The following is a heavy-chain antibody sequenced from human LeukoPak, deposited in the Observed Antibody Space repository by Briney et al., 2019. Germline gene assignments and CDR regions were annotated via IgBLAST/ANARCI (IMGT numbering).Heavy chain of an antibody. CDR3: ARDLQRHDAFDI. J-gene: IGHJ3*02. CDR2: VSYSGTT. Sequence: PSETLSLTCTVSGGSVSSGSHYWSWIRQSPGEGLEWIGYVSYSGTTNYNPSLKSRVTISVDTAKNQFSLKLTSVIAADTAVYYCARDLQRHDAFDIWGQGTMVTVSS. CDR1: GGSVSSGSHY. V-gene: IGHV4-61*01.